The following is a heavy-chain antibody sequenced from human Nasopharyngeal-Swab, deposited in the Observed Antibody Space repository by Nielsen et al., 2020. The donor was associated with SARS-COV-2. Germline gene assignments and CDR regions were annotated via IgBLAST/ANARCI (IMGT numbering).Heavy chain of an antibody. V-gene: IGHV1-58*01. CDR1: GFTFTSSA. J-gene: IGHJ3*02. Sequence: SVKVSCKASGFTFTSSAVQWVRQARGQRLEWIGWIVVGSGNTNYAQKFQERVTITRDMSTSTAYMELSSLRSEDTAVYYCAASPNYYDSSGYPFDIWGQGTMATVSS. D-gene: IGHD3-22*01. CDR3: AASPNYYDSSGYPFDI. CDR2: IVVGSGNT.